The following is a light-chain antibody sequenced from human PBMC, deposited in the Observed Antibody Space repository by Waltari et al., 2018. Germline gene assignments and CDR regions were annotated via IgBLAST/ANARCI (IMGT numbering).Light chain of an antibody. CDR2: QNN. Sequence: SYELTQPPSVSVSPGQTASITCSGDKLGDKYACWYQQKPGQSPVLVIYQNNQRPSGIPDGFSGSNSENTATLTISGTQAMDEADYYCQAWDSSTGVFGTGTKVTVL. J-gene: IGLJ1*01. CDR3: QAWDSSTGV. CDR1: KLGDKY. V-gene: IGLV3-1*01.